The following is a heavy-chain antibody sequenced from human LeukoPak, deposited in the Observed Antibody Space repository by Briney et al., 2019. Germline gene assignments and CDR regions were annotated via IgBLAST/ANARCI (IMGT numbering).Heavy chain of an antibody. Sequence: ASVKVSCKASGYTFTSYYMHWVRQAPGQGLEWMGIINPSGGSTSYAQKFQGRVTITRDTSTSTVYMELSSLRSEDTAVYYCASSEGAAADYYYYMDVWGKGTTVTVSS. CDR1: GYTFTSYY. V-gene: IGHV1-46*01. CDR2: INPSGGST. D-gene: IGHD6-13*01. CDR3: ASSEGAAADYYYYMDV. J-gene: IGHJ6*03.